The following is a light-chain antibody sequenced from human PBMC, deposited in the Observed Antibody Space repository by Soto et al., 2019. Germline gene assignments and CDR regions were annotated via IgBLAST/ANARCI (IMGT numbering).Light chain of an antibody. CDR2: QDS. CDR1: KLGDKY. V-gene: IGLV3-1*01. J-gene: IGLJ2*01. CDR3: QAWDSSTANVV. Sequence: SSELTQPPSVSVSPGQTASITCSGNKLGDKYACWYQQKPGQSPVLVICQDSKRPSGIPERFSGSNSGNTATLAISGTQAMDEADYYCQAWDSSTANVVFGGGTKLTVL.